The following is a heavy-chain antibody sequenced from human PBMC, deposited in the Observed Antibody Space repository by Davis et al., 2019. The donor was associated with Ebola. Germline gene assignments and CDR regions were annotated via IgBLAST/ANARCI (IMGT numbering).Heavy chain of an antibody. D-gene: IGHD6-19*01. Sequence: GESLKISCAASGFTFSSYAMSWVRQAPGKGLEWVSIIYSGGSTYYADSVKGRFTISRHNSKNTLYLQMNSLRAEDTAVYYCAKVVLGPPAVAGSYWYFDLWGSGTLVTVSS. CDR2: IIYSGGST. CDR1: GFTFSSYA. J-gene: IGHJ2*01. CDR3: AKVVLGPPAVAGSYWYFDL. V-gene: IGHV3-23*03.